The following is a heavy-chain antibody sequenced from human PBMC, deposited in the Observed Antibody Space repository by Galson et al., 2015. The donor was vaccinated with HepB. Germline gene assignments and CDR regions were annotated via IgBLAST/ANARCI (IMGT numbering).Heavy chain of an antibody. D-gene: IGHD3-10*01. Sequence: SLRLSCAASGFTFSRYAMSWVRQAPGKGLDWVSSISGSGGSTYYADSVKGRFTIPRDNSNSTLYLQMNSLRAEDKALYYCAKWAYGSGSYYHHLCDYWGQGTLVTVSS. CDR1: GFTFSRYA. J-gene: IGHJ4*02. CDR3: AKWAYGSGSYYHHLCDY. V-gene: IGHV3-23*01. CDR2: ISGSGGST.